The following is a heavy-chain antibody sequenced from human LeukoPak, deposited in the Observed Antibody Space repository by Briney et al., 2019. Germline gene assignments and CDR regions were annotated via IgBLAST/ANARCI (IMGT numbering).Heavy chain of an antibody. CDR2: ISGSGAST. CDR3: AKVRPPSGSGWYGGDDY. V-gene: IGHV3-23*01. D-gene: IGHD6-19*01. Sequence: PGGSLRLSCLTSGFTLSTNAMSWVRQAPGKGLEWISGISGSGASTYYADSVKGRFTISRDDSRNTLYLQMNSLRGDDTAVYYCAKVRPPSGSGWYGGDDYWGQGILVTVSS. J-gene: IGHJ4*02. CDR1: GFTLSTNA.